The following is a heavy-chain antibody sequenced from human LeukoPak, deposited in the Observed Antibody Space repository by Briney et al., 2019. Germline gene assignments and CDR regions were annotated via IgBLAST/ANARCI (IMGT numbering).Heavy chain of an antibody. J-gene: IGHJ4*02. CDR1: GFTFSNAW. Sequence: PGGSLRLSCTASGFTFSNAWMNWVRQAPGKGLEWVGRIRSKTHGGTIDYAAPVKGRFSISRDDSKNTLYLQMNSLKTEDTAVYYCTTEDGYSPYWGQGTLVTVSS. D-gene: IGHD5-24*01. V-gene: IGHV3-15*01. CDR3: TTEDGYSPY. CDR2: IRSKTHGGTI.